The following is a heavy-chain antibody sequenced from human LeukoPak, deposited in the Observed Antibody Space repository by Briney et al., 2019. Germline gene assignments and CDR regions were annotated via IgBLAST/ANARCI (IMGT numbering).Heavy chain of an antibody. CDR1: GYTFTSYY. V-gene: IGHV1-8*03. CDR3: ARGTTTVVTRYYYMDV. J-gene: IGHJ6*03. D-gene: IGHD4-23*01. CDR2: MNPNSGNT. Sequence: GASVKVSCKASGYTFTSYYMHWVRQAPGQGLEWMGWMNPNSGNTGYAQKFQGRVTITRNTSISTAYMELSSLRSEDTAVYYCARGTTTVVTRYYYMDVWGKGTTVTVSS.